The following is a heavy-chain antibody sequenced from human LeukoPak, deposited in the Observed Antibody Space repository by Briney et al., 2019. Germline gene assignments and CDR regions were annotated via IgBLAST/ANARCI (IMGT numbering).Heavy chain of an antibody. V-gene: IGHV3-53*01. D-gene: IGHD2-2*01. J-gene: IGHJ5*02. Sequence: GGSLRLSCAASGFTVTSNYMSWVRQAPGKGLEWVSVIYRGDSTYYADSVKGRFTVSRDNSKNTLYLQMNSLRAEDTAVYYCAKLLSGYCSRTSCLNWFDPWGQGTLVTVSS. CDR2: IYRGDST. CDR1: GFTVTSNY. CDR3: AKLLSGYCSRTSCLNWFDP.